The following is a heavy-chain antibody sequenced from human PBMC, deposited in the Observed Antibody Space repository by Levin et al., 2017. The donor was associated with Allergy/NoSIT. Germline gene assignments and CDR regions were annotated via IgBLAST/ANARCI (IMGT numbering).Heavy chain of an antibody. Sequence: GESLKISCAASGFTFSSYAMSWVRQAPGKGLEWVSAISGSGGSTYYADSVKGRFTISRDNSKNTLYLQMNSLRAEDTAVYYCAKDKGWSARYFDWFDPWGQGTLVTVSS. J-gene: IGHJ5*02. CDR3: AKDKGWSARYFDWFDP. V-gene: IGHV3-23*01. CDR2: ISGSGGST. D-gene: IGHD3-9*01. CDR1: GFTFSSYA.